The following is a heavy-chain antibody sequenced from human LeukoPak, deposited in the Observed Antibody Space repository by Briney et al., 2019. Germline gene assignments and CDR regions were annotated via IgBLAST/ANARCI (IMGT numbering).Heavy chain of an antibody. CDR3: ARDRGREYSSSGGVDY. J-gene: IGHJ4*02. Sequence: SETLSLTCTVSGYSISSGYYWGWIRQPPGKGLEWIGSIYHSGSTYYNPSLKSRVTISVDTSKNQFSLKLSSVTAADTAVYYCARDRGREYSSSGGVDYWGQGTLVTVSS. D-gene: IGHD6-6*01. V-gene: IGHV4-38-2*02. CDR1: GYSISSGYY. CDR2: IYHSGST.